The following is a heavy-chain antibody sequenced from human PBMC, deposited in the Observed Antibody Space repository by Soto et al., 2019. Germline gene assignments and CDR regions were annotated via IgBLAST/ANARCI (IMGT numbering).Heavy chain of an antibody. CDR2: IYYSGRT. Sequence: SETLSLTCTVSGGSVSSSSYYWGWIRQPPGKGLEWIGSIYYSGRTYYNPSLKSRVTISVDTSKNQFSLRLTSVTAADTAVYYCARDTSSTWLRAEYFQFWGQGTQVTVSS. V-gene: IGHV4-39*02. D-gene: IGHD6-13*01. J-gene: IGHJ1*01. CDR1: GGSVSSSSYY. CDR3: ARDTSSTWLRAEYFQF.